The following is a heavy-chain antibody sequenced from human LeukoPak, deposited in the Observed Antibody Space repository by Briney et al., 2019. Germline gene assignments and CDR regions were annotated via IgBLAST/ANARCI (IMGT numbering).Heavy chain of an antibody. CDR1: GFTFNIFW. CDR2: IKHDGSEK. CDR3: ARALGNSTGDY. Sequence: GGTLRLSCAASGFTFNIFWMSWVRQAPGKGLEWGANIKHDGSEKYYVDSVKGRFTISRDNAKNSLILQMNSLRGEDTAVYYCARALGNSTGDYWGQGTLVTVSS. V-gene: IGHV3-7*04. J-gene: IGHJ4*02. D-gene: IGHD7-27*01.